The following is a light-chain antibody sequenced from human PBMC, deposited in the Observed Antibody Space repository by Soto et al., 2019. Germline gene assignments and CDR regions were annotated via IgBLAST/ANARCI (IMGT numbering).Light chain of an antibody. CDR3: MQALQIPPT. CDR2: LGS. Sequence: DIVMTQSPLSLPVTPGEPASISCRSSQSLLHSNAYNYLNWYLQKPGQSPQLLIYLGSNRASGVPDRFTGTGSGTDFTLKIDSVEAEDVGVYYCMQALQIPPTFGQGTRLEIK. J-gene: IGKJ5*01. V-gene: IGKV2-28*01. CDR1: QSLLHSNAYNY.